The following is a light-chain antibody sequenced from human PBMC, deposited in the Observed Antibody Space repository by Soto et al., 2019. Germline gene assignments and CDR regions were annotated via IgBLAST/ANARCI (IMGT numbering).Light chain of an antibody. CDR1: SSDVGGYNY. CDR2: DVS. J-gene: IGLJ1*01. CDR3: SSYTSSLWV. V-gene: IGLV2-14*01. Sequence: QSALTQPASVSGSPGQSITISCTGTSSDVGGYNYVSWYQQHPGKAPKLMIYDVSNRPSGVSNRFSGSKSGNTASLTISGLQAEDEADYYGSSYTSSLWVFGTGTKLTVL.